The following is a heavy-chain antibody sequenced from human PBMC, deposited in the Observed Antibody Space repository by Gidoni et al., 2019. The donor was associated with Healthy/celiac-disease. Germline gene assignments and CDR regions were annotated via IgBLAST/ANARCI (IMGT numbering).Heavy chain of an antibody. J-gene: IGHJ4*02. CDR1: GFTFSSYA. CDR3: ARTYYYDSSGYDY. Sequence: EVQLLESGGGLVQPGGSLRLSCAASGFTFSSYAMSWVRQAPGKGLEGVSAISCSGGSTYYAYSVKGRFTISRDNSKNPLYLQMNSLRAEDTAVYYCARTYYYDSSGYDYWGQGTLVNVSS. D-gene: IGHD3-22*01. V-gene: IGHV3-23*01. CDR2: ISCSGGST.